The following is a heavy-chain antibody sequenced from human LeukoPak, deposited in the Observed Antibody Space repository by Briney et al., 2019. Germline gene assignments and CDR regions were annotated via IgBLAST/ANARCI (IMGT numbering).Heavy chain of an antibody. J-gene: IGHJ4*02. CDR1: GGSISSYY. CDR3: ARVVYGDYLIDH. V-gene: IGHV4-59*01. CDR2: IYYSGST. D-gene: IGHD4-17*01. Sequence: SETLSLTCTVSGGSISSYYWSWIRQPPGKGLEWIGYIYYSGSTNYNPSLKSRVTISVDTSKNQFSLKLSSVTAADTAVYYCARVVYGDYLIDHWGQGTLVTVSS.